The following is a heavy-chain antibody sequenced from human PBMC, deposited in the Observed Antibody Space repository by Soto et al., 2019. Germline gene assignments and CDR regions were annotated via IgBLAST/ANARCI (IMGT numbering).Heavy chain of an antibody. CDR1: GFTLSSRW. J-gene: IGHJ3*02. CDR2: IKADGSST. CDR3: ARDLDYGDYPAFDI. V-gene: IGHV3-74*01. Sequence: GSLRLSCAASGFTLSSRWMHWVRQAPGKGLVWVSRIKADGSSTSYADSVKGRFTISRDNAKNTLYLQMNSLRAEDTAVYYCARDLDYGDYPAFDIWGQGTMVTVSS. D-gene: IGHD4-17*01.